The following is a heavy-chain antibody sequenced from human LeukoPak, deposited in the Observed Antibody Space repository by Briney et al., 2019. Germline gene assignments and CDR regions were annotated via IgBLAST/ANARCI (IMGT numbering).Heavy chain of an antibody. CDR2: ISGIGRST. V-gene: IGHV3-23*01. CDR1: GFTFSSYG. J-gene: IGHJ4*02. CDR3: AKLEGDTGTTT. D-gene: IGHD1-7*01. Sequence: PGGSLRLSCIASGFTFSSYGMSWVRQAPGKGLEWVSSISGIGRSTYYADSVKGRFTLSRDNSKNTLYLQMNSLRAEDTALYYCAKLEGDTGTTTWGQGTLVTVTS.